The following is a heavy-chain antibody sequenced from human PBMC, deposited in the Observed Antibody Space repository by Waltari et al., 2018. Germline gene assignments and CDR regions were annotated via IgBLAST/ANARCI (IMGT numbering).Heavy chain of an antibody. J-gene: IGHJ4*02. CDR3: TRERWVPDH. Sequence: EVEVVESGGGVVKPGGSLRLSCVASGFAFSVYTMDWVRQAPGKGLEWVSSVSSRRTFIYYADSVDGRLTISRDNAKNSVYLEMNSLRAEDTAIYYCTRERWVPDHWGQGTLVTVSS. D-gene: IGHD4-17*01. CDR2: VSSRRTFI. CDR1: GFAFSVYT. V-gene: IGHV3-21*02.